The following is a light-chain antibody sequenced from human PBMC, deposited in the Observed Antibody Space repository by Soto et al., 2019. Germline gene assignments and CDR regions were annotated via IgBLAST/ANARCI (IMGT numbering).Light chain of an antibody. Sequence: QSVLTQPASVSGSPGQSITISCTGTSNYVGGYNYVSWYQQHPGKAPKLMIYDVSNRPSGVSNRFSGSKSGNTASLTISGLQAEDEADYYCSSYTSSSTLVFGTGTKVTVL. V-gene: IGLV2-14*01. CDR1: SNYVGGYNY. J-gene: IGLJ1*01. CDR2: DVS. CDR3: SSYTSSSTLV.